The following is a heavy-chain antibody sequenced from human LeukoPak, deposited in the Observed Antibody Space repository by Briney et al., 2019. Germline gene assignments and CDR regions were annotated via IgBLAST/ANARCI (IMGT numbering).Heavy chain of an antibody. CDR2: IYPGDSDT. V-gene: IGHV5-51*01. CDR3: ARRVAAAGIYYFDY. Sequence: GESLKISCKGSGYTFTTYWIGWVRQMPGKGLEWMGIIYPGDSDTRYSPSFQGQVTISADKSISTAYLQWSSLKASDTAMYYCARRVAAAGIYYFDYWGQGTLVTVSS. J-gene: IGHJ4*02. CDR1: GYTFTTYW. D-gene: IGHD6-13*01.